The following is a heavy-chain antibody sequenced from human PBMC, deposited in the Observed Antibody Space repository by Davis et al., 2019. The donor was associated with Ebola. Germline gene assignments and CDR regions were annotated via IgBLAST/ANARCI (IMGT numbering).Heavy chain of an antibody. V-gene: IGHV1-18*04. CDR1: GYTFTSYY. CDR3: ARAQFPTTSDH. J-gene: IGHJ4*02. CDR2: FNPHNGNT. Sequence: AASVKVSCKASGYTFTSYYMHWVRQAPGQGLEWMGRFNPHNGNTNYAQNVQGRVTMTTDTSTSTAYMEVGSLKSDDTAVYYCARAQFPTTSDHWGQGTLVTVSS. D-gene: IGHD1-1*01.